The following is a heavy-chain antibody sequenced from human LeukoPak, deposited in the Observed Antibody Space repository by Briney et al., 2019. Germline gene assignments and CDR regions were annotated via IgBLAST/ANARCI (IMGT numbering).Heavy chain of an antibody. V-gene: IGHV1-18*01. CDR1: GGTFSSYA. Sequence: ASVKVSCKASGGTFSSYAISWVRQAPGQGLEWMGWISAYNGNTNYAQKLQGRVTMTTDTSTSTAYMELRSLRSDDTAVYYCARSGYCSGGSCYEDWFDPWGQGTLVTVSS. CDR3: ARSGYCSGGSCYEDWFDP. CDR2: ISAYNGNT. D-gene: IGHD2-15*01. J-gene: IGHJ5*02.